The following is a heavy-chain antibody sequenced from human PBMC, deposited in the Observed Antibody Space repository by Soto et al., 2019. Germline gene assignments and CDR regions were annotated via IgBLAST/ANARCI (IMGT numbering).Heavy chain of an antibody. Sequence: EVQLVESGGGLVKPGGSLRLSCAASGFPFSSYTMNWVRQAPGKGLEWVSSKSSRSSYIYYADSVKGRFTISRDNAKNSLFLQMNSLRAEDTAVYYCAREYSSSNGSAFDVWGQGTMVTVSS. CDR2: KSSRSSYI. J-gene: IGHJ3*01. V-gene: IGHV3-21*01. CDR1: GFPFSSYT. CDR3: AREYSSSNGSAFDV. D-gene: IGHD6-6*01.